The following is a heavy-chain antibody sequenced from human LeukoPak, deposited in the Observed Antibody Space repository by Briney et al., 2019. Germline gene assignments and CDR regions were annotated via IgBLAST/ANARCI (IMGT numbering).Heavy chain of an antibody. D-gene: IGHD2-8*02. J-gene: IGHJ6*02. V-gene: IGHV1-46*01. CDR3: ARPRGAGGYYYYGMDV. Sequence: ASVKVSCKASGYTFTSYGISWVRQAPGQGLEWMGIINPSGGSTSYAQKFQGRVTMTRDTSTSTVYMELSSLRSEDTAVYYCARPRGAGGYYYYGMDVWGQGTTVTVSS. CDR1: GYTFTSYG. CDR2: INPSGGST.